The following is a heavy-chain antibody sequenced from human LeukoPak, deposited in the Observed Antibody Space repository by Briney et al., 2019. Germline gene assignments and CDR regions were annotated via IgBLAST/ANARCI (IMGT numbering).Heavy chain of an antibody. CDR3: ARRPAGTSFDI. D-gene: IGHD1-7*01. V-gene: IGHV4-59*08. J-gene: IGHJ3*02. CDR2: IYYSGNT. CDR1: SGSISSSY. Sequence: SPSETLSLTCTVSSGSISSSYWSWIRQPPXXXLEWIGYIYYSGNTNYNPSLKSRVTISVDTSKNQFSLKLSSVTAADTAVYYCARRPAGTSFDIWGQGTMVTVSS.